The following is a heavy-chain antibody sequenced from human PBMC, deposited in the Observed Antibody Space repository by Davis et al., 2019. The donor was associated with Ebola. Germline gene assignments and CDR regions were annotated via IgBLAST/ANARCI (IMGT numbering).Heavy chain of an antibody. Sequence: PGGSLRLSCAASGFTFSSYSMNWVRQAPGKGLEWVSSISSSSSSYIYYADSVKGRFTISRDNSKNTLYLQMNSLRAEDTAVYYCASYSGYEPSDYWGQGTLVTVSS. CDR1: GFTFSSYS. D-gene: IGHD5-12*01. CDR2: ISSSSSSYI. CDR3: ASYSGYEPSDY. J-gene: IGHJ4*02. V-gene: IGHV3-21*01.